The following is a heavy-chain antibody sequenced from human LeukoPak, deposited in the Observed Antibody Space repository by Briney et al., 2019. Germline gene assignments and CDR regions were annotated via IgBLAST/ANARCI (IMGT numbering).Heavy chain of an antibody. V-gene: IGHV3-7*01. CDR2: IKHDGSEE. J-gene: IGHJ4*02. CDR3: ARDLYYYDSSGYYRGLDY. CDR1: GFTFNTYR. D-gene: IGHD3-22*01. Sequence: GGSLRLSCAASGFTFNTYRMSWVRQAPGKGLEWVANIKHDGSEENYVDSVKGRFTISRDNAKGSLSLQMNNLRGEDTAVYYCARDLYYYDSSGYYRGLDYWGQGTLVTVSS.